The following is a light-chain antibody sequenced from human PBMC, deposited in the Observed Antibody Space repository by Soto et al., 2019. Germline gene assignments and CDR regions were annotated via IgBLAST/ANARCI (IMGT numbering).Light chain of an antibody. CDR2: DAS. CDR1: QSITTW. V-gene: IGKV1-5*01. J-gene: IGKJ5*01. Sequence: DSQMTQYHSALSASVGDRVTITCRASQSITTWLAWYQQKPGKAPKFLIYDASSLESGVPSRFSGSGSGTEFTLTITSLQPEDFATYYCHQLHTYNPFGQGTLLE. CDR3: HQLHTYNP.